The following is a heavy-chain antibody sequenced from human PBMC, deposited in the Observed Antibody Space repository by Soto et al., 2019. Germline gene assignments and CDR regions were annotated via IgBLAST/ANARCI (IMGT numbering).Heavy chain of an antibody. J-gene: IGHJ4*02. CDR1: GGSISSSSYY. Sequence: SETLSLTCTVSGGSISSSSYYWGWIRQPPWKGLEWSGSISYSGCTYYNPSLKSRVTISVDTSKNQFSLKMSSVTAADTAVYYCATPFRAKVDYWSQGSLVTVSS. CDR3: ATPFRAKVDY. CDR2: ISYSGCT. D-gene: IGHD2-21*01. V-gene: IGHV4-39*01.